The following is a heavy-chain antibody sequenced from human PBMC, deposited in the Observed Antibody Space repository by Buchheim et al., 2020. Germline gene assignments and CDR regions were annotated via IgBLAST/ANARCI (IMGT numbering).Heavy chain of an antibody. J-gene: IGHJ6*03. CDR2: VYHTGST. Sequence: QVQLEESGPGLVKPSGTLSLTCTVSGGSISDAEWWSWVRQSPGKGLEWIGEVYHTGSTSYIPSLRSRVAMSIDKSKNQFSLKLTSVIAADTAVYYCARESSSWRNPYYYYYMDVWGKGTT. V-gene: IGHV4-4*02. CDR1: GGSISDAEW. D-gene: IGHD6-13*01. CDR3: ARESSSWRNPYYYYYMDV.